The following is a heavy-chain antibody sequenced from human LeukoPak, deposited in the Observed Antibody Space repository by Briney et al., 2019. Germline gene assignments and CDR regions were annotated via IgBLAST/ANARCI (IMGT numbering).Heavy chain of an antibody. D-gene: IGHD3-9*01. V-gene: IGHV3-48*03. CDR3: ARGLTYYDILTGYHDRLDYFDY. Sequence: PGGSLRLSCAASGFTFSNYEMNWVRQAPGKGLDWVSYITGSGDTLYYADSVRGRFTISRDNAKKSLYLQMNSLRAEDTAVYYCARGLTYYDILTGYHDRLDYFDYWGQGTLVTVSS. CDR1: GFTFSNYE. CDR2: ITGSGDTL. J-gene: IGHJ4*02.